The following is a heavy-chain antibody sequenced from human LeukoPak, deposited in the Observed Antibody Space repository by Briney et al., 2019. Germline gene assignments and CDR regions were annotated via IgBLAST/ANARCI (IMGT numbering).Heavy chain of an antibody. V-gene: IGHV3-48*03. CDR2: ISSSGSTI. CDR1: GFTFSSYE. CDR3: AKDMDCSSINCHSTNYFDY. J-gene: IGHJ4*02. D-gene: IGHD2-2*01. Sequence: PGGSLRLSCAASGFTFSSYEMNWVRQAPGKGLEWVSYISSSGSTIYYADSVKGRFTISRDNAKNSLYLQMNSLRAEDTAVYYCAKDMDCSSINCHSTNYFDYWGQGTPVTVSS.